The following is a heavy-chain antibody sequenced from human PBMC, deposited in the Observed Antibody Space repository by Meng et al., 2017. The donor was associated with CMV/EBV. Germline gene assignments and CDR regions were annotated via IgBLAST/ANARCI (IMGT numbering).Heavy chain of an antibody. CDR1: GGSASSGSYY. CDR3: ARGPLPSITIFGVVTPKYYFDY. V-gene: IGHV4-61*01. J-gene: IGHJ4*02. D-gene: IGHD3-3*01. CDR2: IYYSGST. Sequence: SETLSLTCTVPGGSASSGSYYWSWIRQPPGKGLEWIGYIYYSGSTNYNPSLKSRVTISVDTSKNQFSLKLSSVTAADTAVYYCARGPLPSITIFGVVTPKYYFDYWGQGTLVTVSS.